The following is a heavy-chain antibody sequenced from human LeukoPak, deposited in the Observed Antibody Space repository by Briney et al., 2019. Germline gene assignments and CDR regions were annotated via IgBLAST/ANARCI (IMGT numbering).Heavy chain of an antibody. D-gene: IGHD6-13*01. CDR2: IKQDGSEK. Sequence: PGGSLRLSCAASGFTFSSYWMSWVRQAPGKGLEWVANIKQDGSEKYYVDSVKGRFTISRDNSKNTLYLQMNSLRAEDTAVYYCARGYSSSWWFYYGMDVWGQGTTVTVSS. V-gene: IGHV3-7*04. CDR1: GFTFSSYW. CDR3: ARGYSSSWWFYYGMDV. J-gene: IGHJ6*02.